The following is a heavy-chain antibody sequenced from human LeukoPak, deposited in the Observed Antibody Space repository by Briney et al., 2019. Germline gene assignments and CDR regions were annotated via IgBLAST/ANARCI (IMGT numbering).Heavy chain of an antibody. D-gene: IGHD3-3*01. J-gene: IGHJ3*02. CDR2: IHHSGRT. V-gene: IGHV4-38-2*02. Sequence: PSETLSLTCTVSGYSISSDYYWGWIRQPPGKGLEWIGSIHHSGRTYYNPSLKSRVTISVDTSKNQFSLKLSSVTAADTAVYYCARDYYDFWSGYRQFGGNAFDIWGQGTMVTVSS. CDR1: GYSISSDYY. CDR3: ARDYYDFWSGYRQFGGNAFDI.